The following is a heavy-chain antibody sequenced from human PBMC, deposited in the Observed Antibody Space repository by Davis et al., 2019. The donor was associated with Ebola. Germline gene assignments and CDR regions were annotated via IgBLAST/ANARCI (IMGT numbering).Heavy chain of an antibody. V-gene: IGHV3-30*18. CDR1: GFTFNSYG. CDR2: ISYDGTEK. CDR3: AKDDVGEVVTSYYFDY. Sequence: GESLKISCAASGFTFNSYGMHWVRQTPGKGLDWVAVISYDGTEKYYADSVKGRFTISRDDSKNTLYLQMNSLRAEDTAVYYCAKDDVGEVVTSYYFDYWGQGTLVTVSS. J-gene: IGHJ4*02. D-gene: IGHD2-21*02.